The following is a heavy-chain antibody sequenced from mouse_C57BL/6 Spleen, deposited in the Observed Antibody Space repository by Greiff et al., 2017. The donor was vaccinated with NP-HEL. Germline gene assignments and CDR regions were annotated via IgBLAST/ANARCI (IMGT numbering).Heavy chain of an antibody. CDR2: IDPSDSET. CDR3: ARGIYYDYDDYYFDY. Sequence: QVQLQQPGAELVRPGSSVKLSCKASGYTFTSYWMHWVKQRPIQGLEWIGNIDPSDSETHYNQKFKDKATLTVDKSSSTAYMQLSSLTSEDSAVYYCARGIYYDYDDYYFDYWGQGTTLTVSS. D-gene: IGHD2-4*01. J-gene: IGHJ2*01. CDR1: GYTFTSYW. V-gene: IGHV1-52*01.